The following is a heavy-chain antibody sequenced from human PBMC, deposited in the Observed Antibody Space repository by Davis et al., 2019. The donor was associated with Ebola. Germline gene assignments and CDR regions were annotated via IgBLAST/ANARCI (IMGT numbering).Heavy chain of an antibody. Sequence: SETLSLTCAVYGGSFSGYYWSWTRQPPGKGLEWIGEINHSGSTNYNPSLKSRVTISVDTSKNQFSLKLSSVTAADTAVYYCARGYSSWFDPWGQGTLVTVSS. CDR3: ARGYSSWFDP. D-gene: IGHD2-15*01. V-gene: IGHV4-34*01. CDR1: GGSFSGYY. J-gene: IGHJ5*02. CDR2: INHSGST.